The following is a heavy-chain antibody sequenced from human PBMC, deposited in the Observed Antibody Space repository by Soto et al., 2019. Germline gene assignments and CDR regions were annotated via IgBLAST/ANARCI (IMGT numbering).Heavy chain of an antibody. V-gene: IGHV3-74*01. Sequence: PGGSLRLSCAASGFTFSSSWMHWVRQAPGKGLVWVSRINSDGSSTSYADSVKGRFTISRDNAKNTLFLQMNSLRAEDTAVYYCARELYSSTWYPGDYWGQGTLVTSPQ. CDR2: INSDGSST. CDR3: ARELYSSTWYPGDY. CDR1: GFTFSSSW. J-gene: IGHJ4*02. D-gene: IGHD6-13*01.